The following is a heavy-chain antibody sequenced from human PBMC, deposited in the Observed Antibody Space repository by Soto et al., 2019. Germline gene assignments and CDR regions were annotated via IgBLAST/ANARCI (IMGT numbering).Heavy chain of an antibody. CDR2: IYSGGST. D-gene: IGHD6-19*01. Sequence: EVQLVESGGGLVQPGGSLRLSCAASGFTVSSNYMSWVRQAPGKGLEWVSVIYSGGSTYYADSVKGRFTISRDNSKNTLYLQMDSLRAEDTAVYYCARVGYSSGWLYGMDFWGQGTTVTVSS. J-gene: IGHJ6*02. V-gene: IGHV3-66*01. CDR1: GFTVSSNY. CDR3: ARVGYSSGWLYGMDF.